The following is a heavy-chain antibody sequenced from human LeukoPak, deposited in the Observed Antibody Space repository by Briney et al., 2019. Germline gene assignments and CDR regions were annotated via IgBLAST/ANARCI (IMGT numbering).Heavy chain of an antibody. Sequence: GGSLRLSCAASGFTFDDYAMHWVRHAPGKGLEWVSGISWNSGSIGYADSVKGRFTISRDNAKNSLYLQMNSLRAEDTALYYCAKGATSGSRLYYFDYWGQGTLVTVSS. J-gene: IGHJ4*02. V-gene: IGHV3-9*01. CDR1: GFTFDDYA. CDR2: ISWNSGSI. D-gene: IGHD3-10*01. CDR3: AKGATSGSRLYYFDY.